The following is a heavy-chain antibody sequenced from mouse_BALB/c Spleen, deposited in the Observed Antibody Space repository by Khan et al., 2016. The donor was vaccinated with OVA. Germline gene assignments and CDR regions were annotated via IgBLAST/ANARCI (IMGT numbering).Heavy chain of an antibody. CDR3: ARAGRWFDY. CDR2: ITSGGSF. CDR1: GYSITSGYY. Sequence: EVQLQESGPGLVKPSQSLSLTCSVTGYSITSGYYWNWIRQFPGNKLEWMGYITSGGSFNYNPSLKNRISITRDTSNNQFFLTLNSVTPEDTATYCCARAGRWFDYWGQGTLVTVSA. J-gene: IGHJ3*01. D-gene: IGHD3-3*01. V-gene: IGHV3-6*02.